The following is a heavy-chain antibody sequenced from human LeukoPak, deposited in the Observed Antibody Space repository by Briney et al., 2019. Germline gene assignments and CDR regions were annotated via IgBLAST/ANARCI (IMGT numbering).Heavy chain of an antibody. D-gene: IGHD6-13*01. CDR2: IYISGST. CDR3: AREPPYSSSWKILNWFDP. J-gene: IGHJ5*02. V-gene: IGHV4-61*02. CDR1: GGSVSSGSYY. Sequence: SETLSLTCTVSGGSVSSGSYYWSWIRQPAGKGLEWIGRIYISGSTNYNPSLKSRVTISVDTSKNQFSLKLSSVTAADTAVYYCAREPPYSSSWKILNWFDPWGQGTLVTVSS.